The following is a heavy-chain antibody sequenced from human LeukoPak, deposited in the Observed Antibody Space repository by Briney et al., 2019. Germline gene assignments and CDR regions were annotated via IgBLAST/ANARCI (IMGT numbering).Heavy chain of an antibody. J-gene: IGHJ4*02. CDR2: ISAYNGNT. CDR1: GYTFTSYG. V-gene: IGHV1-18*04. D-gene: IGHD3-9*01. Sequence: GASVKVSCKASGYTFTSYGISWVRQAPGQGLEWMGWISAYNGNTNYAQKLQGRVTMTTDTSTSTAYMELRSLRSDDTAVYYCARGPYDILTGYYSGGYYFDYWGQGTLVTVSS. CDR3: ARGPYDILTGYYSGGYYFDY.